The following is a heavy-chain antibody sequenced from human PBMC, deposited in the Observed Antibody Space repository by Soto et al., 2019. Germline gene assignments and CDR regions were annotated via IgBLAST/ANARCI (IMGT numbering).Heavy chain of an antibody. Sequence: TLXLTCAISGDSVSSNSAAWNWIRQSPSRGLEWLGRTYYRSKWYNDYAVSVKSRITINPDTSKNQFSLQLNSVTPEDTAVYYCARGYSYGLFYYYYYMDVWGKGTTVTVSS. J-gene: IGHJ6*03. CDR3: ARGYSYGLFYYYYYMDV. D-gene: IGHD5-18*01. CDR1: GDSVSSNSAA. V-gene: IGHV6-1*01. CDR2: TYYRSKWYN.